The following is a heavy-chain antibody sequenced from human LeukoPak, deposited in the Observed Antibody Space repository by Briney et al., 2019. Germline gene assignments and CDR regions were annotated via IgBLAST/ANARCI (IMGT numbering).Heavy chain of an antibody. J-gene: IGHJ4*02. CDR2: INSDGSST. CDR1: GFTFSSYW. CDR3: ARGGWLQESFSDY. V-gene: IGHV3-74*01. Sequence: GGSLRPSCAASGFTFSSYWMHWVRHAPGKGLVWVSRINSDGSSTSYADSVKGRFTISRDNAKNTLYLQMNSLRAEDTAVYYCARGGWLQESFSDYWGQGTLVTVSS. D-gene: IGHD5-12*01.